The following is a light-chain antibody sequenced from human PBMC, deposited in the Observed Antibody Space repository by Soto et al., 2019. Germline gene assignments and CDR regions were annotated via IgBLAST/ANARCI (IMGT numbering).Light chain of an antibody. CDR3: SSYTTTTAWV. CDR2: EVS. Sequence: QAVVTQPASVSGSPGQSITISCTGSSSDVGAYRYVSWFQQHPGRAPKLIIYEVSNRPSGVSDRFSGSKSGNTASLTISGLKAEDEADYHCSSYTTTTAWVFGGGTQLTVL. V-gene: IGLV2-14*01. CDR1: SSDVGAYRY. J-gene: IGLJ3*02.